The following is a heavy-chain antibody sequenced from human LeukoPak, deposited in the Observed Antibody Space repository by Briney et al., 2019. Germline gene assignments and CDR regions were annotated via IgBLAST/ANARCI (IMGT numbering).Heavy chain of an antibody. J-gene: IGHJ4*02. Sequence: SVKVSCKASGYTFTSYGISWVRQAPGQGLEWMGGIIPMFGTASYAQKFRGRVTITADELTTTASMELRSLTSEDTAVFYCARGNGLLDQFDYWGQGTLVTVSS. V-gene: IGHV1-69*13. CDR2: IIPMFGTA. CDR1: GYTFTSYG. CDR3: ARGNGLLDQFDY. D-gene: IGHD1-1*01.